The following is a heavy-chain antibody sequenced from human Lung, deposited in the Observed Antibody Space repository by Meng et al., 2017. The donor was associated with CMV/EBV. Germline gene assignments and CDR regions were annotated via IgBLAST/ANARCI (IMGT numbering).Heavy chain of an antibody. D-gene: IGHD6-13*01. CDR2: IYCGDSKT. Sequence: GESLKISCKSSGYSFATYWIGWVRQMPGKDLEWMGMIYCGDSKTIYRPFFQGQVTISADKSISTAYLQWSSLQASDTAMYYCARHYDSSWFGYWGQGTLVTFSS. V-gene: IGHV5-51*01. CDR3: ARHYDSSWFGY. CDR1: GYSFATYW. J-gene: IGHJ4*02.